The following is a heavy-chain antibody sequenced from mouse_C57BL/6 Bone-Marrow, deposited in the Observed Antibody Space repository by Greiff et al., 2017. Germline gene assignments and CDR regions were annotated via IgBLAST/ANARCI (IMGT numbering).Heavy chain of an antibody. CDR1: GYTFTSYW. V-gene: IGHV1-72*01. D-gene: IGHD1-1*01. CDR3: ARRKITTVVDWYFDV. CDR2: IDPNSGGT. Sequence: QVQLQQPGAELVKPGASVKLSCKASGYTFTSYWMHWVKQRPGRGLEWIGRIDPNSGGTKYNEKFKSKATLTVDKPSSTAYMQLSSLTSEDSAVYYCARRKITTVVDWYFDVWGTGATVTVAS. J-gene: IGHJ1*03.